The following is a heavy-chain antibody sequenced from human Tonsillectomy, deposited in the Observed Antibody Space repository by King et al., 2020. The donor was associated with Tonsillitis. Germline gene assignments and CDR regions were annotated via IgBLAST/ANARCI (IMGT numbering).Heavy chain of an antibody. V-gene: IGHV3-48*01. CDR1: GFTFSSYS. CDR2: ISSSSSTI. J-gene: IGHJ4*02. D-gene: IGHD2-15*01. CDR3: ARSPCSGGSCYSGSLDY. Sequence: QLVQSGGGLVQPGGSLRLSCAASGFTFSSYSMNWVRQAPGKGLEWVSFISSSSSTIYYADSVEGRFTIPRDKAKNSLYLQMNSRRAEDTAVYYCARSPCSGGSCYSGSLDYWGQGTLVTVSS.